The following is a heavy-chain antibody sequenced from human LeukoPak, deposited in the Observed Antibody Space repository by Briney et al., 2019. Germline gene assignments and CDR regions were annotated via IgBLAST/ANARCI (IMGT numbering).Heavy chain of an antibody. CDR2: IYSGGGT. D-gene: IGHD5-24*01. CDR3: ARARIEMTIIVDWFDP. J-gene: IGHJ5*02. V-gene: IGHV3-66*02. CDR1: GFTVINSY. Sequence: GGSLKFSCAAPGFTVINSYISWVGQAPGKGLEWVSVIYSGGGTYYTDSVKGRFTISRDNSKNTLYLQMNSLRVEDTAVYYCARARIEMTIIVDWFDPWGQGTLVAVSS.